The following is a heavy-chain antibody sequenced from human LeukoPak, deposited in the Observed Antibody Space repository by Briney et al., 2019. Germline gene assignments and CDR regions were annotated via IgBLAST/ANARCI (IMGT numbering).Heavy chain of an antibody. Sequence: GGSLRLSCAASGFTFDDYAMHWVRQAPGKGLEWVSGISWNSGSIGYADSVKGRFTISRDNAKNPLYLQMNSLRAEDTALYYCARDFSYGSGSYYEGYFDYWGQGTLVTVSS. CDR3: ARDFSYGSGSYYEGYFDY. V-gene: IGHV3-9*01. D-gene: IGHD3-10*01. CDR1: GFTFDDYA. CDR2: ISWNSGSI. J-gene: IGHJ4*02.